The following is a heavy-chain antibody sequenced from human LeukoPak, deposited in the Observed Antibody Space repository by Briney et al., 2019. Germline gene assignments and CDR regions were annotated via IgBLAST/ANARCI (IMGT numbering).Heavy chain of an antibody. D-gene: IGHD3-22*01. CDR1: GFTVSNDY. CDR3: ARGLYSSGYYYDAFDI. CDR2: IYSGGST. J-gene: IGHJ3*02. V-gene: IGHV3-66*01. Sequence: GGSLRLSCAASGFTVSNDYMSWVRQAPGKGLEWVSLIYSGGSTHYTDSVKGRFNISRDNSKNTLYLQMNSLRAEDTAVYYCARGLYSSGYYYDAFDIWGQGTMVTVSS.